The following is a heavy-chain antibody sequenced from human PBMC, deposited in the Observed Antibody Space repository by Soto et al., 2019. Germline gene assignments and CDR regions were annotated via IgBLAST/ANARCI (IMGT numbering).Heavy chain of an antibody. CDR2: IIPIFGTA. J-gene: IGHJ6*02. Sequence: SVKVSCKASGGTFSSYAISWVRQAPGQGLEWMGGIIPIFGTANYAQKFQGRVTITADESTSTAYMELSSLRSEDTAVYYCATWTTVPPAAYYYYGMDVWGQGTTVTVSS. V-gene: IGHV1-69*13. D-gene: IGHD4-4*01. CDR3: ATWTTVPPAAYYYYGMDV. CDR1: GGTFSSYA.